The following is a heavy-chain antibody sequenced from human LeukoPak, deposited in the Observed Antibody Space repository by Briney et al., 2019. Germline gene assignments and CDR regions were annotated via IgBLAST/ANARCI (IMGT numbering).Heavy chain of an antibody. CDR2: IYPGDSDT. D-gene: IGHD2-15*01. CDR3: ARHIRDGRPDVLRDAFDI. V-gene: IGHV5-51*01. J-gene: IGHJ3*02. Sequence: PGESLKISCKGSGYSFTSYWIGWVRQMPGKGLEWMGIIYPGDSDTRYSPSFQGQVTISADKPISTAYLQWSSLKASDTAMYYCARHIRDGRPDVLRDAFDIWGQGTMVTVSS. CDR1: GYSFTSYW.